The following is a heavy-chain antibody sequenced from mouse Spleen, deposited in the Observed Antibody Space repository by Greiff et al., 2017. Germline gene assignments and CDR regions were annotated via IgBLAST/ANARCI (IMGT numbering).Heavy chain of an antibody. J-gene: IGHJ3*01. Sequence: QVQLKQSGPGLVQPSQSLSITCTVSGFSLTSYGVHWVRQSPGKGLEWLGVIWSGGSTDYNAAFISRLSISKDNSKSQVFFKMNSLQADDTAIYYCARKEITEPSAYWGQGTLVTVSA. CDR1: GFSLTSYG. CDR3: ARKEITEPSAY. CDR2: IWSGGST. D-gene: IGHD2-4*01. V-gene: IGHV2-2*01.